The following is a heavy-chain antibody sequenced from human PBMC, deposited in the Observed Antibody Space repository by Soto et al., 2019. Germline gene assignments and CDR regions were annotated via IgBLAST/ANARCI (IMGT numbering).Heavy chain of an antibody. J-gene: IGHJ5*02. CDR1: GFTFGASN. D-gene: IGHD3-9*01. Sequence: EVQLVESGGDLVQPGGSLKLSCAASGFTFGASNLQWVRQASGKGLEWLGRIGSKGETYATTYAASVKGRFTISRDDSKKTAYLQMNTLESEDTAVYYCSRDDSDWFFTWGRGTLVTVSS. CDR2: IGSKGETYAT. CDR3: SRDDSDWFFT. V-gene: IGHV3-73*02.